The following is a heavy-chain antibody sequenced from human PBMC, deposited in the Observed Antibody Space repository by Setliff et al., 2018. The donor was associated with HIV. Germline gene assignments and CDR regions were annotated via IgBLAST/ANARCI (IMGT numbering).Heavy chain of an antibody. CDR1: GYTFTSYG. J-gene: IGHJ4*02. CDR3: ARGSLLGYFDWLFPD. CDR2: ISGYNGNT. Sequence: ASVKVSCKASGYTFTSYGITWVRQAPGQGLEWMGWISGYNGNTDYAQNLQGRVTMTTDTSTSTAYMELRSLRSDDTAVYYCARGSLLGYFDWLFPDWGQGTLVTVS. D-gene: IGHD3-9*01. V-gene: IGHV1-18*01.